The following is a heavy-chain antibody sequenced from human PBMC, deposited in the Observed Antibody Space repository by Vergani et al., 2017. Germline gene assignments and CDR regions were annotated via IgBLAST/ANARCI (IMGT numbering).Heavy chain of an antibody. J-gene: IGHJ4*02. D-gene: IGHD3-9*01. V-gene: IGHV4-59*08. CDR1: GGSISSYY. CDR3: ARAPLRYFDWLPQGYFDY. CDR2: IYYSGST. Sequence: QVQLQESGPGLVKPSETLSLTCTVSGGSISSYYWSWIRQPTGKGLEWIGYIYYSGSTNYNPSLKSRVTISVDTSKNQFSLKLSSVTAADTAVYYCARAPLRYFDWLPQGYFDYWGQGTLVTVSS.